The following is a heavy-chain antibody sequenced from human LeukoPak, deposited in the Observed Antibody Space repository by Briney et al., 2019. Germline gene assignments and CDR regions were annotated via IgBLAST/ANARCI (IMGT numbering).Heavy chain of an antibody. D-gene: IGHD6-13*01. Sequence: PGGSLRLSCAASGFTFSSYTMNWVRQAPGKGLEWVSSISSSSSYIYYADSVKGRFTISRDNAKNSLYLQMNSLRAEDTAVYYSSLEGSSWYRYFQHWGQGTLVTVSS. CDR3: SLEGSSWYRYFQH. J-gene: IGHJ1*01. CDR1: GFTFSSYT. CDR2: ISSSSSYI. V-gene: IGHV3-21*04.